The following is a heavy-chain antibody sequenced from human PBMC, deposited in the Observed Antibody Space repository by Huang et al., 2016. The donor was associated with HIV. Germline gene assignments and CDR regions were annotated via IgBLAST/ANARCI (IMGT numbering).Heavy chain of an antibody. D-gene: IGHD3-22*01. CDR2: IRHVGMKK. CDR1: GFILSIYG. J-gene: IGHJ4*02. CDR3: ARGDYYDSSGYHPGYFDY. V-gene: IGHV3-33*04. Sequence: VQLIESGGGVVQPGKSLRLSCATSGFILSIYGMHWVRQAPGKGLKWVAFIRHVGMKKNYSDSVRGRFTVGRDNGNNTLFLQMRSLGVDDTAVYYCARGDYYDSSGYHPGYFDYWGQGILVTVSS.